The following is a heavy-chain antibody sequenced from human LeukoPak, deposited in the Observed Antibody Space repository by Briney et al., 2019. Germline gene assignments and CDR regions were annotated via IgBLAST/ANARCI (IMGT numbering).Heavy chain of an antibody. D-gene: IGHD5-24*01. J-gene: IGHJ4*02. V-gene: IGHV3-23*01. Sequence: PGGSLRLSCAASGFTFSSYAMNWVRQAPGKGLEWVSAISGSGGSTFYADSVKGRFTISRDNSKNTLYLQMNSLRAEDTAVYYCAKDSRWLERGDYFDYWGQGTLVTVSS. CDR1: GFTFSSYA. CDR2: ISGSGGST. CDR3: AKDSRWLERGDYFDY.